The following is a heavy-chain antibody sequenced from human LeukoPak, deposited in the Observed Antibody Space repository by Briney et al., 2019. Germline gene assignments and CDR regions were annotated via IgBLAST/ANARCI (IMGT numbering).Heavy chain of an antibody. D-gene: IGHD4-17*01. CDR1: GFTFSSYA. CDR2: ISGSGGST. J-gene: IGHJ4*02. CDR3: ARFYGDYELPFDY. V-gene: IGHV3-23*01. Sequence: GGSLRLSCAASGFTFSSYAMSWVRQAPGKGLEWVSAISGSGGSTYYADSVKGRFTISRDNAKNSLYLQMNSLRAEDTAAYYCARFYGDYELPFDYWGQGTLVTVSS.